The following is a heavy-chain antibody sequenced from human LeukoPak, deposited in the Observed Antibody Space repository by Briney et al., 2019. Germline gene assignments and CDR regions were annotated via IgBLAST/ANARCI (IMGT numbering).Heavy chain of an antibody. Sequence: GGSLRLSCAASGFTLSSNYMSWVRQAPGKGLEWVAVVYGVTTTYYADSVSGRFTVYRDSSKNTLYLQMNSLRVEDTALYYCARARDRDYGDLNWGQGILVTVSS. J-gene: IGHJ4*02. CDR3: ARARDRDYGDLN. CDR2: VYGVTTT. D-gene: IGHD4/OR15-4a*01. CDR1: GFTLSSNY. V-gene: IGHV3-66*01.